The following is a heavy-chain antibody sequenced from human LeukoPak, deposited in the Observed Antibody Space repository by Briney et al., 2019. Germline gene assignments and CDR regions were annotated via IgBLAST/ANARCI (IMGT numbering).Heavy chain of an antibody. CDR2: ISPGSTTI. V-gene: IGHV3-48*01. J-gene: IGHJ4*02. D-gene: IGHD2-8*01. CDR1: GFTFRDDN. CDR3: ARGATYCTNGVCYTRFDY. Sequence: PGGSLRLTCAASGFTFRDDNMNWVRQAPGKGLEWVSYISPGSTTIYYADSVKGRFTISRDNAKNSLYLQMNSLRAEDTAVYYCARGATYCTNGVCYTRFDYWGQGTLVTVSS.